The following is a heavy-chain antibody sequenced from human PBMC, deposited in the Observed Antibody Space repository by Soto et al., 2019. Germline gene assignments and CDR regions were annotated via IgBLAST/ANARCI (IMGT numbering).Heavy chain of an antibody. CDR3: VRDSFITNYSGMDV. Sequence: PSETLYLTCTVSGGSISSGGYYWSWIRQHPGKGLEWIGYIYYSGSTYYNPSLKSRVTISVDTSKNQFSLKLSSVTAADTAVYYCVRDSFITNYSGMDVWGQGTTVTVSS. J-gene: IGHJ6*01. CDR2: IYYSGST. D-gene: IGHD3-22*01. V-gene: IGHV4-31*03. CDR1: GGSISSGGYY.